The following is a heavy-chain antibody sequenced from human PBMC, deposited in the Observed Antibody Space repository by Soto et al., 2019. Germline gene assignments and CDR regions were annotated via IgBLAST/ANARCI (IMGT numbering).Heavy chain of an antibody. J-gene: IGHJ4*02. CDR1: GYTLTELS. CDR3: ARDGPVYCSGGTCYGPWFDY. CDR2: FDPEDGET. V-gene: IGHV1-24*01. D-gene: IGHD2-15*01. Sequence: GASVTVSCQVSGYTLTELSMRWVRQAPGKGLEWMGGFDPEDGETIYAQKFQGRVTMTEDTSASTAYMELSSLRSEDTALYYCARDGPVYCSGGTCYGPWFDYWGQGTPVTVSS.